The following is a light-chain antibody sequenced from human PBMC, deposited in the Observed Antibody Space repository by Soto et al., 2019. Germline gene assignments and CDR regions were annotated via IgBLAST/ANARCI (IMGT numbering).Light chain of an antibody. J-gene: IGKJ1*01. Sequence: DIEMTQSPSSLSASVGDRVTITCRASQGISNYLSWYPQRPGKVPKLLIYAASTLQSVVPSRFSSSGYGTAFNLTIISLQPEDVATYYCQKYDRAPWTFGQGTEVEIK. CDR2: AAS. CDR3: QKYDRAPWT. CDR1: QGISNY. V-gene: IGKV1-27*01.